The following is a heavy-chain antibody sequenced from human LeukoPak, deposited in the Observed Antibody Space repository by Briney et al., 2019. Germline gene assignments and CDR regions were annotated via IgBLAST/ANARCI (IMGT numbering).Heavy chain of an antibody. CDR3: ACHSWGTYHLREYYYGLVF. J-gene: IGHJ6*04. Sequence: PGRSLRLSCAASGFTFSSFGMSWVRQAPGKGLDWVAVISYDGSEKYYADSVKGRFTISRDNSKTTLYLQMNSLRAEDTAVYYCACHSWGTYHLREYYYGLVFWGKGTTVTVSS. V-gene: IGHV3-30*04. D-gene: IGHD3-16*02. CDR1: GFTFSSFG. CDR2: ISYDGSEK.